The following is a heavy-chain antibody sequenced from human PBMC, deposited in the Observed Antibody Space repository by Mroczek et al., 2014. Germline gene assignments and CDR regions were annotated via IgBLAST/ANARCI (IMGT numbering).Heavy chain of an antibody. CDR1: GGSISSYY. D-gene: IGHD3-22*01. CDR2: IYYSGST. Sequence: QVQLVQSGPGLVKPSETLSLTCTVSGGSISSYYWSWIRQPPGKGLEWIGYIYYSGSTNYNPSLKSRVTISVDTSKNQFSLKLSSVTAADTAVYYCAGDSSGYPVWGQGTLVTVSS. V-gene: IGHV4-59*01. J-gene: IGHJ4*02. CDR3: AGDSSGYPV.